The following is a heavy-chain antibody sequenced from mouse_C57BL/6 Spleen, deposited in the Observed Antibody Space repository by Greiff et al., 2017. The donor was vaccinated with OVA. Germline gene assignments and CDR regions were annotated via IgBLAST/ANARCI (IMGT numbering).Heavy chain of an antibody. CDR3: ARRGLIYYYGSEYFDV. J-gene: IGHJ1*03. Sequence: VQLQQSGPELVKPGASVKIPCKASGYTFTDYNMDWVKQSHGKSLEWIGDINPNNGGTIYNQKFKGKATLTVDKSSSTAYMELRSLTSEDTAVYYCARRGLIYYYGSEYFDVWGTGTTVTVSS. V-gene: IGHV1-18*01. CDR2: INPNNGGT. CDR1: GYTFTDYN. D-gene: IGHD1-1*01.